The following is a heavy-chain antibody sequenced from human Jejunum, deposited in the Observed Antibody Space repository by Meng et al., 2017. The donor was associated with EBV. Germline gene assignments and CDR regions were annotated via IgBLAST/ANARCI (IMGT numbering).Heavy chain of an antibody. CDR1: GYTFTSFD. CDR3: ARAMDFFDY. CDR2: MNPNSGYT. D-gene: IGHD5-24*01. J-gene: IGHJ4*02. Sequence: QVQLVQSGAEVKKPGASVKVSCKTSGYTFTSFDINWVRQAPGQGLEWMGCMNPNSGYTVYAQKFQGRVAMTRDTSMSTVFMELTSLRSEDTAVYYCARAMDFFDYWGQGTLVNVSS. V-gene: IGHV1-8*01.